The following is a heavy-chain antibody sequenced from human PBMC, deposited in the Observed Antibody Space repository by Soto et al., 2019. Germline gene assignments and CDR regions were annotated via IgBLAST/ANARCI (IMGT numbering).Heavy chain of an antibody. V-gene: IGHV3-30-3*01. Sequence: GGSLRLSCAASGFTFSSYAMHWVRQAPGKGLEWVAVISYDGSNKYYADSVKGRFTISRDNSKNTLYLQMNSLRAEDTAVYYCARDLGGSRGIAVADRKPDYYFDYWGQGTLVTVSS. J-gene: IGHJ4*02. CDR3: ARDLGGSRGIAVADRKPDYYFDY. D-gene: IGHD6-19*01. CDR1: GFTFSSYA. CDR2: ISYDGSNK.